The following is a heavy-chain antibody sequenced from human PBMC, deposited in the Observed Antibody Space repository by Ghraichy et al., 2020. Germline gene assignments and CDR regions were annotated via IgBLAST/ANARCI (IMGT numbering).Heavy chain of an antibody. CDR3: ARRRETYNPGGMDV. J-gene: IGHJ6*02. Sequence: ASVKISCKASGYTFTGYYMHWVRQAPGQGLEWVGWINPNSGGTNYAQKFQGWVTMTRDTSISTAYMELSRLRSDDTAVYYCARRRETYNPGGMDVWGQGTTVTVSS. CDR1: GYTFTGYY. V-gene: IGHV1-2*04. D-gene: IGHD5-24*01. CDR2: INPNSGGT.